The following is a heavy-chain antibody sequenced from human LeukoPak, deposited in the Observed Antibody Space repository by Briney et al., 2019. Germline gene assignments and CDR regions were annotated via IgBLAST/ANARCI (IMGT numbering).Heavy chain of an antibody. J-gene: IGHJ4*02. CDR1: GLTVGNNY. Sequence: GGSLRLSCAASGLTVGNNYMTWVRQGPGKGLEWVSVIYSGGNTYYADSVKGRFTISRDNSKNTLYLQMNSLRAEDTAVYYCARVVSGKFYVYYLDYWGQGTLVTVSS. D-gene: IGHD1-26*01. CDR3: ARVVSGKFYVYYLDY. V-gene: IGHV3-53*01. CDR2: IYSGGNT.